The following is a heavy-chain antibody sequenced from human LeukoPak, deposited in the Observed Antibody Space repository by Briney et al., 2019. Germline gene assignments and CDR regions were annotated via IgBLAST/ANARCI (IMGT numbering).Heavy chain of an antibody. CDR1: GYTFTSYG. J-gene: IGHJ6*03. V-gene: IGHV1-18*01. CDR3: ARRDKDYYYYYMDV. Sequence: ASVKVSCKASGYTFTSYGISWVRQAPGQGLEWVGWISAYNGNTNYAQKLQGRVTLTTDTSTSTGYMELRSLRSDDTAVYYCARRDKDYYYYYMDVWGKGTTVTVSS. CDR2: ISAYNGNT. D-gene: IGHD5-24*01.